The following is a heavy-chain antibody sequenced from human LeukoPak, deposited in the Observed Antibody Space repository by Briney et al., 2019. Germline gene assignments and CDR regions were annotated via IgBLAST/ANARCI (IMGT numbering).Heavy chain of an antibody. D-gene: IGHD2-2*01. J-gene: IGHJ4*02. CDR1: GGSISSGGYY. Sequence: SQTLSLTCTVSGGSISSGGYYWSWIRQPPGKGLEWIGRIYTSGSTNYNPSLKSRVTMSVDTSKNQFSLQLNSVTPEDTAVYYCAREILTYCSSTSCYYYFDYWGQGTLVTVSS. V-gene: IGHV4-61*02. CDR2: IYTSGST. CDR3: AREILTYCSSTSCYYYFDY.